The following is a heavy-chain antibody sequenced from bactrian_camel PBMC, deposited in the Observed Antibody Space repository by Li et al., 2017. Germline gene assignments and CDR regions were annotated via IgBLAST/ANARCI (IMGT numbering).Heavy chain of an antibody. CDR3: AAYGSCAF. Sequence: HVQLVESGGGLVQPGGSLRLACAASGFAFNDNWMHWVRQAPGKGLEWVASSYGAPGGQYSADSVKGRFTISRDDAKNTLYLQMNSLKTEDTAHYYCAAYGSCAFWGQGTQVTVS. D-gene: IGHD3*01. J-gene: IGHJ4*01. CDR2: SYGAPGGQ. CDR1: GFAFNDNW. V-gene: IGHV3S6*01.